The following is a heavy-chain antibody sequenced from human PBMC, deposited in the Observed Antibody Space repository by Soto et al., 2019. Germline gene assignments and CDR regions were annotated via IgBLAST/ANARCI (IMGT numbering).Heavy chain of an antibody. J-gene: IGHJ6*02. CDR3: ARQQNFDYYYYGMDV. Sequence: QVQLVQSGAEVKKPGSSVKVSCKASGGTFSSYTISWVRQAPGQGLEWMGRIIPILGIANYAQKFQGRVTITADKSTSTAYMELSSLRSEDTAVYHCARQQNFDYYYYGMDVWGQGTTVTVSS. D-gene: IGHD6-13*01. CDR2: IIPILGIA. V-gene: IGHV1-69*02. CDR1: GGTFSSYT.